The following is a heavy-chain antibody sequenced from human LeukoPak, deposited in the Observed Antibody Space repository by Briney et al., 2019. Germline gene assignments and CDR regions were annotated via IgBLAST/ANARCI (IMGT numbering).Heavy chain of an antibody. CDR1: RCTLSSYL. D-gene: IGHD3-16*01. J-gene: IGHJ3*02. V-gene: IGHV3-7*03. Sequence: RGALRHSCVASRCTLSSYLMSWVRQAPGKGRAGLANINQVGREKYYVDSVNGRFTNSRDNAKNSLCLQMNSLRAEDTAVYYCARDGADIWGQGTMVTVSS. CDR2: INQVGREK. CDR3: ARDGADI.